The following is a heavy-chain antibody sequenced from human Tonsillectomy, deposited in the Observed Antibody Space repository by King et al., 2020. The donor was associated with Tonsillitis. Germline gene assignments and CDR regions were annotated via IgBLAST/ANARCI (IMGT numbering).Heavy chain of an antibody. CDR1: GFTFTGYG. D-gene: IGHD2-21*01. CDR2: SRYDGAFE. V-gene: IGHV3-30*02. Sequence: VQLVESGGGVVQPGGSLRISCVASGFTFTGYGMHWVRQAPGKELEWVAFSRYDGAFEYYADSAKGRFTVSRDISKKTVFLQMNSLREDDTALYYCVKDFVRATFFESWGRGTRVTVSS. J-gene: IGHJ4*02. CDR3: VKDFVRATFFES.